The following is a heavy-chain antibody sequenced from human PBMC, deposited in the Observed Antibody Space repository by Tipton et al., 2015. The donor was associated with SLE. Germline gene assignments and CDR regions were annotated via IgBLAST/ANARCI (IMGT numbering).Heavy chain of an antibody. CDR1: GYTFTSYG. J-gene: IGHJ6*02. D-gene: IGHD6-13*01. CDR2: ISAYNGNT. CDR3: ARGAAAGTLGYYYGLDV. Sequence: QSGPEVKKPGASVNVSCKASGYTFTSYGISWVRQAPGQGLERMGWISAYNGNTNYAQKLQGRVTMTTDTSTSTAYMELRSLRSDDTAVYYCARGAAAGTLGYYYGLDVWGQGTTVTVSS. V-gene: IGHV1-18*01.